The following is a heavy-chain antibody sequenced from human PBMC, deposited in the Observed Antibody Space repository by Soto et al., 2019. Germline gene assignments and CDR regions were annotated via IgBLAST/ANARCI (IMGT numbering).Heavy chain of an antibody. CDR2: IYYSGGT. V-gene: IGHV4-30-4*01. Sequence: QVQLQESGPGLVKPSQTLSLTCTVSGGSITSGDYYWSWIRQPPGQGLEWVGYIYYSGGTHYNPSHKSRSSISVDTSKNQFSLKLSSVTAADTAIYFCAGDTYLRDCMYVCGEGTMVTVSS. CDR1: GGSITSGDYY. D-gene: IGHD2-21*02. CDR3: AGDTYLRDCMYV. J-gene: IGHJ6*04.